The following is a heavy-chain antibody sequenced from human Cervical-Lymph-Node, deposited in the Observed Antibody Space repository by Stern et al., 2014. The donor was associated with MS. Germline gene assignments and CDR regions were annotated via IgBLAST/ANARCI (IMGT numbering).Heavy chain of an antibody. J-gene: IGHJ4*02. CDR3: ARPITGADHAFDY. D-gene: IGHD6-13*01. CDR1: GYTFNRYA. CDR2: IHTNSGNP. V-gene: IGHV7-4-1*02. Sequence: VQLVESGSEMKKPGASVKVSCKASGYTFNRYAINWVRQAPGQGLEWMGWIHTNSGNPTYGRGFAGRFASSLATSGSTTYLQITSLKAEDTAVYYCARPITGADHAFDYWGQGTLVTVSS.